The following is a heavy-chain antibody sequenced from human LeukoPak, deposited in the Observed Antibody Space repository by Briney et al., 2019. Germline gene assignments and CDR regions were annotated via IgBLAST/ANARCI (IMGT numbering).Heavy chain of an antibody. D-gene: IGHD5-24*01. CDR3: ARMGDGYTNGFDY. V-gene: IGHV3-7*01. J-gene: IGHJ4*02. CDR1: GFTFSSYW. Sequence: QSGGSLRLSCAASGFTFSSYWMSWVRQAPGKGLEWVANIKQDGSEKYYVDSVKGRFTISRDNAKNSLYLQMNSLRAEDTAVYYCARMGDGYTNGFDYWGQGTLVTVSS. CDR2: IKQDGSEK.